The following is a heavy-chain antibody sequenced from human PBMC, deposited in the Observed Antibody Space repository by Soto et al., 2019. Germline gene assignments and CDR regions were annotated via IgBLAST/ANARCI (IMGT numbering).Heavy chain of an antibody. D-gene: IGHD1-1*01. J-gene: IGHJ6*02. V-gene: IGHV3-33*01. CDR2: IWYDGSNK. CDR3: ARTGCLERQKYYYGMGV. Sequence: QVQLVESGGGVVQPGRSLRLSCAASGFTFSSCGMHWVRQAPGKGLEWVAVIWYDGSNKYYADSVKGRLTISRDNSKNTLYLQMNSLRAEDTAVYNGARTGCLERQKYYYGMGVWGQGTTVTVSS. CDR1: GFTFSSCG.